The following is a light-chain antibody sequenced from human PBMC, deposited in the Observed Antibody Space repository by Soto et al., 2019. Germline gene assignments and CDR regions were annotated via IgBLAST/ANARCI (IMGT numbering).Light chain of an antibody. CDR1: SSDVGGYNY. CDR2: DVS. V-gene: IGLV2-8*01. CDR3: SSYAGSNNPPYV. Sequence: QSVLTQPPSASGSPGQSVTISCTGTSSDVGGYNYVSWYQQHPGKAPKLMIYDVSKRPSGVPDRFSGSKSGNTASLTVSGLQAEDEADYYCSSYAGSNNPPYVFGTGTKVTVL. J-gene: IGLJ1*01.